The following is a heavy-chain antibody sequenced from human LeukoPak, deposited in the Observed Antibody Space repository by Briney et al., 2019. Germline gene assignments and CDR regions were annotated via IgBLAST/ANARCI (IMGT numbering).Heavy chain of an antibody. CDR3: ARDSAVGLTTSFDY. CDR2: INANGGDT. CDR1: GYTFTNFY. D-gene: IGHD3-22*01. Sequence: GASVKVSCKASGYTFTNFYIHWVRQAPGQGLEWMGIINANGGDTRFAQQLQGRVTMTGDTSTSTVYMELSTLRSEDTAVYYCARDSAVGLTTSFDYWGQGTLVTVSS. V-gene: IGHV1-46*01. J-gene: IGHJ4*02.